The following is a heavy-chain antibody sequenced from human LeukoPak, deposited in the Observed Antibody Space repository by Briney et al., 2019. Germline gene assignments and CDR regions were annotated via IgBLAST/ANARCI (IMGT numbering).Heavy chain of an antibody. Sequence: GGSLRLSCAASGFTFSSYDMHWVRQATGKGLEWVSAIGTAGDTYYPGSVKGRFTISRENAKNSLYLQMNSLRAGDTAVYYCARASSHYGMDVWGQGTTVNVSS. V-gene: IGHV3-13*01. CDR1: GFTFSSYD. CDR2: IGTAGDT. CDR3: ARASSHYGMDV. J-gene: IGHJ6*02.